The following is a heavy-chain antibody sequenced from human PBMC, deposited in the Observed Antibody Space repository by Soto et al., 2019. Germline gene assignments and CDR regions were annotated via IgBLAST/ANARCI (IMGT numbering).Heavy chain of an antibody. CDR3: ARHYPIGNNWNYFDY. D-gene: IGHD1-1*01. Sequence: QVQLQESGPGLVKPSETLSLTCSVSGGSISSYYWGWVRQPPGKGLEWIGYISYTGSTDYSPSLNSRVNISVDTSKNQFSLKVRSVTAADTAIYFCARHYPIGNNWNYFDYWGRGTLVTVSS. CDR2: ISYTGST. J-gene: IGHJ4*02. CDR1: GGSISSYY. V-gene: IGHV4-59*08.